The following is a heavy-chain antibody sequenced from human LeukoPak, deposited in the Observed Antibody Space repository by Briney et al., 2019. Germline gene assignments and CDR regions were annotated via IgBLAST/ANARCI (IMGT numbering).Heavy chain of an antibody. D-gene: IGHD4-17*01. CDR1: GGSISSGGYS. CDR2: IYHSGST. V-gene: IGHV4-30-2*01. Sequence: SQTLSLTCAVSGGSISSGGYSWSWIRQPPGKGLEWIGYIYHSGSTYYNPSLKSRVTISVDRSKNQFSLKLSSVTAADTAVYYCARHQKTTVLSSSYLDYWGQGTLVTVSS. CDR3: ARHQKTTVLSSSYLDY. J-gene: IGHJ4*02.